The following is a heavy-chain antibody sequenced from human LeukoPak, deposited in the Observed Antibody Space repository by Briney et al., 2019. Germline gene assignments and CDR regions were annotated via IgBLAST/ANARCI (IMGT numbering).Heavy chain of an antibody. J-gene: IGHJ4*02. D-gene: IGHD3-22*01. CDR1: GVTFSSYG. CDR3: AKAIGGGYYYDSSGSIFDY. CDR2: ISVSGGST. Sequence: GGSLRLSCAASGVTFSSYGMSWVRQAPGKGLEWVSAISVSGGSTYYAHSAKGRFTISRNNPKNTLHLQINSLTADAPAVYYVAKAIGGGYYYDSSGSIFDYWGQGTLVTVCS. V-gene: IGHV3-23*01.